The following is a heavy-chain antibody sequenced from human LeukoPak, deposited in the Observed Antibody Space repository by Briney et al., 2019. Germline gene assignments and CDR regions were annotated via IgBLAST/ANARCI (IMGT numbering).Heavy chain of an antibody. Sequence: ASETLSLTCTVSGGSVSSGSYYWSWIRQPPGKGLEWIGYIYYSGSTNYNPSLKSRVTISVDTSKNQFSLKLSSVTAADTAVYYCARGAHSSGYSHFDYWGQGTLVTVSS. V-gene: IGHV4-61*01. CDR1: GGSVSSGSYY. CDR3: ARGAHSSGYSHFDY. D-gene: IGHD3-22*01. J-gene: IGHJ4*02. CDR2: IYYSGST.